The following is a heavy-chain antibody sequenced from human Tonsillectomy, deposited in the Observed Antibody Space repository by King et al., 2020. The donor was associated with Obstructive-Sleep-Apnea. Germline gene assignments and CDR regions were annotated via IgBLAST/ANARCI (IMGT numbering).Heavy chain of an antibody. CDR1: GFTFSSYA. CDR2: ISYDGSNK. V-gene: IGHV3-30*04. J-gene: IGHJ5*02. D-gene: IGHD2-15*01. Sequence: VQLVESGGGVVQPGRSLRLSCAASGFTFSSYAMHWVRQAPGKGLEGVAVISYDGSNKYYADSVKGRLTISRDNSKNTLYLQMNSLRAEDTAGYYCAGDSGHIVVVVAASNWFDPWGQGTLVTVSS. CDR3: AGDSGHIVVVVAASNWFDP.